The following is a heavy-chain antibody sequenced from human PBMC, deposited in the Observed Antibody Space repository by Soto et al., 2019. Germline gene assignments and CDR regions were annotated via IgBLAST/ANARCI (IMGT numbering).Heavy chain of an antibody. Sequence: QVQLLQSGAEVKKPGASVKVSCKVSGHTLTELSMHWVRQAPGIGLEWMGGFDPEDGETIFAQKFQGRVTMTEDTSTDSTYMELTSLRSEDTAVYYCAAGGTRWLHSPFDYWGQGTLVTISS. CDR2: FDPEDGET. V-gene: IGHV1-24*01. CDR3: AAGGTRWLHSPFDY. CDR1: GHTLTELS. D-gene: IGHD1-1*01. J-gene: IGHJ4*02.